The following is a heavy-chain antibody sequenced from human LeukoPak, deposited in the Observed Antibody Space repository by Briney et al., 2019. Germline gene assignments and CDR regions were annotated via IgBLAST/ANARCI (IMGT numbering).Heavy chain of an antibody. D-gene: IGHD3-16*01. Sequence: KPSETLSPTCAVYGGSFSGYYWSWIRPPPRKGLEWIGEINHSGSTNYNPSLKSRVTISVDTSKNQFSLKLSSVTAADTAVYYCARTRGMSYWGQGTLATVSS. V-gene: IGHV4-34*01. CDR2: INHSGST. J-gene: IGHJ4*02. CDR1: GGSFSGYY. CDR3: ARTRGMSY.